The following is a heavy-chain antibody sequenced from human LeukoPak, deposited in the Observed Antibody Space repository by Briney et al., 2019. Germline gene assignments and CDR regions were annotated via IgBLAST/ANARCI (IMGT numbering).Heavy chain of an antibody. CDR3: ARQGYCSSTSCYGSDY. V-gene: IGHV5-51*01. D-gene: IGHD2-2*01. Sequence: GASLQISCKGSGYIFTSYWIGWVRPLPGKGLEWMGIIYPGDSDTRYSPSFQGQVTISADKSISTAYLQWSSLKASDTAMYYCARQGYCSSTSCYGSDYWGQGTLVTVSS. J-gene: IGHJ4*02. CDR2: IYPGDSDT. CDR1: GYIFTSYW.